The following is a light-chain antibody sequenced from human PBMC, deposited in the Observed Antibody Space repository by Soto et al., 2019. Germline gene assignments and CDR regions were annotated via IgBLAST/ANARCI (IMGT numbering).Light chain of an antibody. Sequence: QSVLTHPASVSGSPGQSITISCTGTRSDVGGYNYVSWYQQHPGKAPKLMIYEVSKRPSGVYNRPCGSKSGNTGSLTISGLQAEDEADYYCSSYTSSSSYVLGTGPKVPVL. CDR2: EVS. V-gene: IGLV2-14*01. CDR3: SSYTSSSSYV. J-gene: IGLJ1*01. CDR1: RSDVGGYNY.